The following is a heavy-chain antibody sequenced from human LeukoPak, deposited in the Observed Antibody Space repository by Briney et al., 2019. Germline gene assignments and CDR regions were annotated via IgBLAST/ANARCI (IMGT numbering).Heavy chain of an antibody. J-gene: IGHJ4*02. Sequence: GVLRLSCAASGFTFSSYSMNWVRQAPGKGLEWVSSISSSSSYIYYADSVKGRSTISRGNAKNSLYLQMNSLRAEDTAVYYCASEWLFGVPWGQGTLVTVSS. CDR2: ISSSSSYI. CDR3: ASEWLFGVP. CDR1: GFTFSSYS. D-gene: IGHD3-3*01. V-gene: IGHV3-21*04.